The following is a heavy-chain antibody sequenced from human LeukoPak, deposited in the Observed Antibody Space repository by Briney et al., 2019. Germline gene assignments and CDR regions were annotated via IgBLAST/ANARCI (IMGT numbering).Heavy chain of an antibody. CDR2: ISGSGGST. D-gene: IGHD1-26*01. V-gene: IGHV3-23*01. CDR1: GFTLSIYA. Sequence: GGSLRLSCAVSGFTLSIYAMSWVRDAPGKGLEGGSAISGSGGSTYDADSVKGRFTISRDNSKNTLYLQMSSLRAEDTAVYYCTKPQVVGVPWAGWDYWGQGTLVTVSS. J-gene: IGHJ4*02. CDR3: TKPQVVGVPWAGWDY.